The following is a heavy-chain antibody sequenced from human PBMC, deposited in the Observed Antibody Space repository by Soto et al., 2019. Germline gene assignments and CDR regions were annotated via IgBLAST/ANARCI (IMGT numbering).Heavy chain of an antibody. D-gene: IGHD3-22*01. CDR2: IWYDGSNK. CDR3: ASASDSSGYYYVGNY. J-gene: IGHJ4*02. Sequence: GGSLRLSCAASGFTFSSYGMHWVRQAPGKGLEWVAVIWYDGSNKYYADSVKGRFTISRDNSKNTLYLQMNSLRAEDTAVYYCASASDSSGYYYVGNYWGQGTLVTVSS. V-gene: IGHV3-33*01. CDR1: GFTFSSYG.